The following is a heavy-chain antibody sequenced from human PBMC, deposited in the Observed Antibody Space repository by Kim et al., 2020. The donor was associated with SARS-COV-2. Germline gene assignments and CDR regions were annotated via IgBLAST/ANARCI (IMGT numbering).Heavy chain of an antibody. CDR1: GDSVSSKSAA. CDR2: TYYRSKWYN. J-gene: IGHJ4*02. V-gene: IGHV6-1*01. D-gene: IGHD6-19*01. Sequence: SQTLSLTCAISGDSVSSKSAAWNWIRQSPSRGLEWLGRTYYRSKWYNDYAVSVKSRITINADTSKNQFSLRLNSVTPEDTAVYYCVYSSGGGREYWGQGTLVTVSS. CDR3: VYSSGGGREY.